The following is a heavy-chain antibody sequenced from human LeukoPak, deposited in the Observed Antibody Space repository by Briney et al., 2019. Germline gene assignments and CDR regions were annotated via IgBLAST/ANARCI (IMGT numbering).Heavy chain of an antibody. V-gene: IGHV1-8*01. CDR3: TRGFFADGNGDCNKELDF. J-gene: IGHJ4*02. CDR1: RYSFTSFD. Sequence: ASVKVSCKASRYSFTSFDVNWVRQATGQGLEWIGWMNPHSGHTGYAQKFQGRDTMTSDTSTSTAFMELSSLGSEDTAVYYCTRGFFADGNGDCNKELDFWGQGTPVIVSS. D-gene: IGHD2-21*02. CDR2: MNPHSGHT.